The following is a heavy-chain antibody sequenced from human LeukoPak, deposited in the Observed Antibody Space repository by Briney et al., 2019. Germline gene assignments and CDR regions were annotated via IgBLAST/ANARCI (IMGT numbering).Heavy chain of an antibody. D-gene: IGHD1-7*01. V-gene: IGHV4-59*01. J-gene: IGHJ5*02. Sequence: SETLSFTCTVSGGSISSYYWSWIRQPPGKGLEWIGYIYYSGSTNYNPSLKSRVTISVDTSKNQFSLKLSSVTAADTAVYYCARDLANGWNYGWFDPWGQGTLVTVSS. CDR3: ARDLANGWNYGWFDP. CDR1: GGSISSYY. CDR2: IYYSGST.